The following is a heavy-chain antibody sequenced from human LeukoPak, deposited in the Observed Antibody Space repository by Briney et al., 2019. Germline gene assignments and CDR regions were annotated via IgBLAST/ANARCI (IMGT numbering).Heavy chain of an antibody. Sequence: GGSLRLSCAASGFTFSSYGMHWVRQAPGKGLEWVAVIWYDGSNKYYADSVKGRFTISRDNSKNTLYLQMNSLRAEDTAVYYCARGNDYGDYSNCFDPWGQGTLVTVSS. CDR1: GFTFSSYG. CDR2: IWYDGSNK. V-gene: IGHV3-33*01. D-gene: IGHD4-17*01. CDR3: ARGNDYGDYSNCFDP. J-gene: IGHJ5*02.